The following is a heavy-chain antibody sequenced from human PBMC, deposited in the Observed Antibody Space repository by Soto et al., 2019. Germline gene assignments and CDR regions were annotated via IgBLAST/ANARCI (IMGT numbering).Heavy chain of an antibody. CDR1: GFTFSIYW. Sequence: GGSLRLSCAASGFTFSIYWMHWVRQAPGKGLVWVSRINSDGSSTSYADSVKGRFTISRDNAKNTLYLQMNSLRAEDTAVYYCARPQYSLIGSRAFDIWGQGTMVTVSS. CDR3: ARPQYSLIGSRAFDI. CDR2: INSDGSST. D-gene: IGHD5-18*01. J-gene: IGHJ3*02. V-gene: IGHV3-74*01.